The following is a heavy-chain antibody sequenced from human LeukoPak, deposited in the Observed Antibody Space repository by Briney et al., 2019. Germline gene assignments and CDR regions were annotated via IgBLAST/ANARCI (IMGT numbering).Heavy chain of an antibody. D-gene: IGHD2-2*02. CDR2: ISHSGTT. CDR1: GGSISSNNW. J-gene: IGHJ6*02. CDR3: ATAPILRGEGGEHYKYGMDV. V-gene: IGHV4-4*02. Sequence: SGTLSLTCAVSGGSISSNNWWSWVRQPPGKGLEWIGEISHSGTTGYNSSLKSRVTISADTFKNHFSLKLTSVTAADTAIYYCATAPILRGEGGEHYKYGMDVWGQGTTVIVSS.